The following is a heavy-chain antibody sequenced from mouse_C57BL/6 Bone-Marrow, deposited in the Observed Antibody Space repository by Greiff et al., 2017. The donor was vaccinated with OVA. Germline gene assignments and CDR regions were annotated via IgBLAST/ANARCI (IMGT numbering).Heavy chain of an antibody. Sequence: LVESGAELARPGASVKLSCKASGYTFTSYGIRWVKQRTGQGLEWIGEIYPRSGNTYYNEKFKGKATLTADKSSSTAYMELRSLTSEDSAVYFCARSDYDRYWYCDVWGTGTTVTVSS. CDR3: ARSDYDRYWYCDV. D-gene: IGHD2-4*01. J-gene: IGHJ1*03. V-gene: IGHV1-81*01. CDR2: IYPRSGNT. CDR1: GYTFTSYG.